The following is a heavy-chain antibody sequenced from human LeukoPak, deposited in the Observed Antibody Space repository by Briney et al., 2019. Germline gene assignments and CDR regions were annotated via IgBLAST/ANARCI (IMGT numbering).Heavy chain of an antibody. CDR3: IVVVEPPDSDGFDV. CDR2: INADGSTT. D-gene: IGHD1-14*01. J-gene: IGHJ3*01. V-gene: IGHV3-74*01. Sequence: GGSLRLSCAASGFTFGNSWVHWVRQALGKGLVWVSLINADGSTTSYADSVKGRFTISRDNARNTLSLEMNSLTIEDAAVYYCIVVVEPPDSDGFDVWGQGTMITVSS. CDR1: GFTFGNSW.